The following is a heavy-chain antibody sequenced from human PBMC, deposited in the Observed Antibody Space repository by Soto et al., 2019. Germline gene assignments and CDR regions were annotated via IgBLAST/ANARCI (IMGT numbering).Heavy chain of an antibody. CDR3: GRDAVTKRDFYYYGMDV. Sequence: QVQLQESGPGLVKPSQTLSLTCTVSGGSIKNSGYYWSWIRQHPEKGLEWIGYISYSGSTDYAPSLKSRVTMSVDTSKNGFFLNLTSVTAADTAVYYCGRDAVTKRDFYYYGMDVWGRGTTVTVSS. CDR1: GGSIKNSGYY. J-gene: IGHJ6*02. CDR2: ISYSGST. V-gene: IGHV4-31*03. D-gene: IGHD4-4*01.